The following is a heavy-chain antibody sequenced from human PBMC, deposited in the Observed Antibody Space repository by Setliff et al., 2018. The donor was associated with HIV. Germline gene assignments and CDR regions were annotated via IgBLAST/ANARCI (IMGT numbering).Heavy chain of an antibody. Sequence: PGGSLRLSCAASGFTFNTYSMNWVRQAPGKGLEWVSSISSDSRYIYYADSLKGRFTVSRDNAKNTLYLQMNSLRVDDTAVYYCARDLRLPSIDNFFDYWGQGALVTVSS. J-gene: IGHJ4*02. CDR1: GFTFNTYS. V-gene: IGHV3-21*01. D-gene: IGHD3-16*01. CDR2: ISSDSRYI. CDR3: ARDLRLPSIDNFFDY.